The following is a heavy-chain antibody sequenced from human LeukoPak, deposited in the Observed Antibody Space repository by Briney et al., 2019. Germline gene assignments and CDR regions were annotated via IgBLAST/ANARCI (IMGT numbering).Heavy chain of an antibody. CDR3: ARHPNLVWLPIDY. CDR2: IYYSGST. D-gene: IGHD6-6*01. J-gene: IGHJ4*02. Sequence: SETLSLTCTVSGGSISSSSYYWGWIRQPPGKGLEWIGSIYYSGSTYYNPSLKSRVTISVDTSKNQFSLKLSSVTAADTAVYYCARHPNLVWLPIDYWGQGTLVTVPS. V-gene: IGHV4-39*01. CDR1: GGSISSSSYY.